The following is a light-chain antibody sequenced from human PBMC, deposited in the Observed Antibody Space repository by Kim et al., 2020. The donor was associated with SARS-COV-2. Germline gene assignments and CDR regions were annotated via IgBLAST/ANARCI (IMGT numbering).Light chain of an antibody. CDR3: QQYNNYPRT. V-gene: IGKV1-5*01. CDR1: QSIRSW. J-gene: IGKJ2*01. Sequence: DIQMTQSPSTLSASVGDRVTITCRASQSIRSWLAWYQQQPGKAPKLLIYDASNLGIGVPSRFSGSGSGIEFTLTISSLQPDDFATFSCQQYNNYPRTFGQGTKLEI. CDR2: DAS.